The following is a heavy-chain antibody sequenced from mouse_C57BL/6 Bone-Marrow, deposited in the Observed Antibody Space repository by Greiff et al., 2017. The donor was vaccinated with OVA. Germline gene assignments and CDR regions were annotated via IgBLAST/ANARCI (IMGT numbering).Heavy chain of an antibody. J-gene: IGHJ3*01. CDR1: GYTFTSYW. Sequence: EVQLQQSGTVLARPGASVKMSCTTSGYTFTSYWMHWVKQRPGQGLEWIGAIYPGNSDTSYNQKFQGKAKLTAVTSASTAYMELSSLTTEDSAVYYCTRSMTVWAWFAYWGQGTLVTVSA. CDR3: TRSMTVWAWFAY. D-gene: IGHD2-13*01. V-gene: IGHV1-5*01. CDR2: IYPGNSDT.